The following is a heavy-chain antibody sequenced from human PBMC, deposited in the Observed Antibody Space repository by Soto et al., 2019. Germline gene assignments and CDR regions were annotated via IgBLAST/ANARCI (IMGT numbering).Heavy chain of an antibody. CDR3: ARPDRVGYCSGGSCPFDY. V-gene: IGHV1-3*01. J-gene: IGHJ4*02. Sequence: QVQLVQSGAEVKKPGASVKVSCKASGYTFTSYAMHCVRQAPGQRLEWMGWINAGNGNTKYSQKFQGRVTITRDTSASTAYMELSSLRSEDTAVYYCARPDRVGYCSGGSCPFDYWGQGTLVTVSS. CDR1: GYTFTSYA. CDR2: INAGNGNT. D-gene: IGHD2-15*01.